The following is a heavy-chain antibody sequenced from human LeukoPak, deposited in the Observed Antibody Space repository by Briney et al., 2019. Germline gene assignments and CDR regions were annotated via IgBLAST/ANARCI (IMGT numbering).Heavy chain of an antibody. CDR2: IIPIFGTA. V-gene: IGHV1-69*13. J-gene: IGHJ4*02. CDR1: GGTFSSYA. D-gene: IGHD3-10*01. Sequence: SVNVSCTASGGTFSSYAISWVRQAPGQGLEWMGGIIPIFGTANYAQKFQGRVTITADESTSTAYMELSSLRSEDTAVYYCARVWAYYYASGTQPFDYWGQGTLVTVSS. CDR3: ARVWAYYYASGTQPFDY.